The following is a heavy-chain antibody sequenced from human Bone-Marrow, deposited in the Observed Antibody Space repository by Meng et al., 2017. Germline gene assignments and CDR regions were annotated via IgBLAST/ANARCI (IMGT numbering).Heavy chain of an antibody. Sequence: EVQLLESGGGLVQPGGSLRLSCVASGFIFNTYGMNWVRQAPGKGLEWVSTVDADGGATYYADSMKGQFTISRDNSKNTLYLQMNSLRVEDTAIYYCVPRTTFYDYWGQGTLVTVSS. CDR2: VDADGGAT. CDR3: VPRTTFYDY. J-gene: IGHJ4*02. CDR1: GFIFNTYG. D-gene: IGHD2/OR15-2a*01. V-gene: IGHV3-23*01.